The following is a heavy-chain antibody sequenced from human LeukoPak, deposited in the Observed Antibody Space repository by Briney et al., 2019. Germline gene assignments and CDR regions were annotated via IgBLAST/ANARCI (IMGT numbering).Heavy chain of an antibody. J-gene: IGHJ5*02. V-gene: IGHV3-7*01. D-gene: IGHD2-21*01. CDR1: GFTFSSYW. CDR3: ARDRSPSDWFDP. CDR2: IKQDGSGK. Sequence: GALRLSCAASGFTFSSYWMSWVRQAPGKGLEWVANIKQDGSGKYYVDSVKGRFTISRDNAKNSLYLQMNSLRAEDTAVYYCARDRSPSDWFDPWGQGTLVTVSS.